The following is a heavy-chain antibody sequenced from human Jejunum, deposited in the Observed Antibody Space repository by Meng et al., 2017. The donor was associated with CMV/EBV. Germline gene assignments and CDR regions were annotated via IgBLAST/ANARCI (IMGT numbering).Heavy chain of an antibody. CDR1: NYW. Sequence: NYWIAWVRQMPGESLEWMGIIYPGDSDTRYSPSFQGQVTISVDRSINTAYLQWRSLEASDSAIYYCARHVTPSYYDSSGYYDYWGQGTLVTVSS. J-gene: IGHJ4*02. D-gene: IGHD3-22*01. V-gene: IGHV5-51*01. CDR3: ARHVTPSYYDSSGYYDY. CDR2: IYPGDSDT.